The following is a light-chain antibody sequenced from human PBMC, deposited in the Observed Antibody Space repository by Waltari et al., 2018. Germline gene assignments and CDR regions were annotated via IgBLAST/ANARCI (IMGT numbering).Light chain of an antibody. CDR1: SGSVSTNYY. CDR2: CAN. J-gene: IGLJ3*02. CDR3: LLFLGSRSGV. Sequence: QTVVTQEPSFSVSPGGTVTATCGLKSGSVSTNYYPSWYPQTPGQARRHRIYCANSRASGVPDRFSGSILWNKAALTTTGAQADDEATYSCLLFLGSRSGVFGGGTKLTVL. V-gene: IGLV8-61*01.